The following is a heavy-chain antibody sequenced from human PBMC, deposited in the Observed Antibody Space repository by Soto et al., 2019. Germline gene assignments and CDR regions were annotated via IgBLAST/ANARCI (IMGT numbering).Heavy chain of an antibody. CDR2: IYYSGST. CDR1: GGSVSSGSYY. V-gene: IGHV4-61*01. CDR3: GRGRMAIFGVVIMGANWFDP. D-gene: IGHD3-3*01. J-gene: IGHJ5*02. Sequence: PSGTLSLTCTVSGGSVSSGSYYWSWIRQPPGKGLEWIGYIYYSGSTNYNPSLKSRVTISVDTSKNQFSLKLSSVTAADTAVYYCGRGRMAIFGVVIMGANWFDPWGQGTLVTVSS.